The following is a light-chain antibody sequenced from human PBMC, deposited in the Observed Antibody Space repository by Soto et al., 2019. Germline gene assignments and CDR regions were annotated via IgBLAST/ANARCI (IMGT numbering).Light chain of an antibody. J-gene: IGLJ1*01. Sequence: QSVLTQPASVSGSPGQSITISCTGTSSDVGNYNLVSWYQQHPGKAPKLMIYDVSKRPSGVSNRFSGSESGNTASLTISGLQADDEADYYCCSYAGDSYVFGTGTKVNRP. CDR3: CSYAGDSYV. CDR2: DVS. CDR1: SSDVGNYNL. V-gene: IGLV2-23*02.